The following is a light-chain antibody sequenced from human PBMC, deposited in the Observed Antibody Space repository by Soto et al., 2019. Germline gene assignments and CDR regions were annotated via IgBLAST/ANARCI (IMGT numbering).Light chain of an antibody. V-gene: IGKV1-5*03. CDR3: QHYNSYSEA. CDR1: QTISSW. J-gene: IGKJ1*01. Sequence: DIQMTQSPSTLSGSVGDRVTITCRASQTISSWLAWYQQKPGKAPKLLIYKASTLKSGVPSRFIGSGSGTEFTRTISSLQPDDFATYYCQHYNSYSEAFGQGTKVELK. CDR2: KAS.